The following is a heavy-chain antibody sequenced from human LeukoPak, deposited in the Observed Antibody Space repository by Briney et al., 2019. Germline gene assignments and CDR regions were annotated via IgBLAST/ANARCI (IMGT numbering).Heavy chain of an antibody. V-gene: IGHV3-15*01. D-gene: IGHD2-15*01. J-gene: IGHJ3*02. CDR3: TTDYGEWWAPGAFDI. CDR1: GFTFSNAW. Sequence: GGSLRLSCAASGFTFSNAWMSWVRQAPGKGLEWVGRIKGKTDGGTTDYAAPVKGRFTISRDDSKNTLYLQMNSLKTEDTAVYYCTTDYGEWWAPGAFDIWGQGTMVTVSS. CDR2: IKGKTDGGTT.